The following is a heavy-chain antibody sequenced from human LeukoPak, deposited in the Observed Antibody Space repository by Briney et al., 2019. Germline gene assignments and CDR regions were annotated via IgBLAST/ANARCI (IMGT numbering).Heavy chain of an antibody. CDR1: GGSISSYY. CDR3: ARDQGAKSIAARSLTSWFDP. Sequence: PSETLSLTCTVSGGSISSYYWSWIRQPAGKGLEWIGRIYTSGSTNYNPSLKSRVTMSVDTSKNQFSLKLSSVTAADTAVYYCARDQGAKSIAARSLTSWFDPWGQGTLVTVSS. V-gene: IGHV4-4*07. CDR2: IYTSGST. D-gene: IGHD6-6*01. J-gene: IGHJ5*02.